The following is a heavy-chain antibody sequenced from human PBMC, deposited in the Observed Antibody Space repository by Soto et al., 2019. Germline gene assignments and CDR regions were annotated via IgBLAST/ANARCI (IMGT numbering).Heavy chain of an antibody. Sequence: QVQLVQSGAEVKKPGASVKVSCKASGYTFTSYDINWVRQATGQGFEYLGWMNPNSGNTGYVKKFQGRGTMTRDTSISASYMELRSLRSEDTAVYYCARGIKYGDYSSWLDPWGPGALVTVSS. V-gene: IGHV1-8*01. CDR2: MNPNSGNT. CDR3: ARGIKYGDYSSWLDP. D-gene: IGHD4-17*01. J-gene: IGHJ5*02. CDR1: GYTFTSYD.